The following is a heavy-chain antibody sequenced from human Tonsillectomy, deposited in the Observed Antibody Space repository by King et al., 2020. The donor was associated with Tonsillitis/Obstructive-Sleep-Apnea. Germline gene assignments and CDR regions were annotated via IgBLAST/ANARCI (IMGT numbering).Heavy chain of an antibody. Sequence: QLVQSGGGLVQPGGSLRLSCAASGFSFSSYEMNWVRQAPGKGLEWVSYISSSGSTISYADSVKGRFTISRDNAKNSLYLQMNSLGAEDTAVYYCARAQYGDYARGMDVWGQGTTVTVSS. CDR1: GFSFSSYE. J-gene: IGHJ6*02. D-gene: IGHD4-17*01. V-gene: IGHV3-48*03. CDR3: ARAQYGDYARGMDV. CDR2: ISSSGSTI.